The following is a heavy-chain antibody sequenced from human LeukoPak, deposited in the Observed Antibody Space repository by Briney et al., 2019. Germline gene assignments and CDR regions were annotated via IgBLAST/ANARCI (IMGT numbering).Heavy chain of an antibody. V-gene: IGHV3-66*02. CDR3: ARGPHSGSFYGFDY. CDR2: FYTDGST. Sequence: PGGSLRLSCAAPGLIARNNYMSWVRQAPGKGLKWVSVFYTDGSTYYADSVKGRFTISRDISKNTMYLQMNNLRAEDTAVYYCARGPHSGSFYGFDYWGQGTLVTVSS. D-gene: IGHD1-26*01. CDR1: GLIARNNY. J-gene: IGHJ4*02.